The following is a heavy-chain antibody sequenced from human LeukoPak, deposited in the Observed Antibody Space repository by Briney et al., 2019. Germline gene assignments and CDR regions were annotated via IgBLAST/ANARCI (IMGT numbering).Heavy chain of an antibody. CDR3: ARVLNYYDSSGYYRDY. CDR2: IYTSGST. CDR1: GFSVSSNY. D-gene: IGHD3-22*01. Sequence: GGSLRLSCAASGFSVSSNYMSWVRQAPEKVLEWVSVIYTSGSTYYADSAKGRFTISRDNSKNTLYLQMNSLRAEDTAMYYCARVLNYYDSSGYYRDYWGQGTLVTVSS. J-gene: IGHJ4*02. V-gene: IGHV3-53*01.